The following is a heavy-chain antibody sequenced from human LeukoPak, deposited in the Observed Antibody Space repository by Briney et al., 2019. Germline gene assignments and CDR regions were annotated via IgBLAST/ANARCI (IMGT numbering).Heavy chain of an antibody. CDR3: ARDPVDNGDFPFDY. J-gene: IGHJ4*02. Sequence: SETLSLTCTVSGASITSTTYYWGWLRQPPGEGLEWIGYIYYSGTTYYNPSLKSRVTISVDTSKNQFSLKLTSVIAADTAVYYCARDPVDNGDFPFDYWGQGTLVTVSS. V-gene: IGHV4-39*07. CDR1: GASITSTTYY. D-gene: IGHD4-17*01. CDR2: IYYSGTT.